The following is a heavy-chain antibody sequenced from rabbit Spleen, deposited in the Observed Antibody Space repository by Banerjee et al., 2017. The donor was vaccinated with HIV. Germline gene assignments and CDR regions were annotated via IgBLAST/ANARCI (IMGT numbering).Heavy chain of an antibody. Sequence: QSLEESGGDLVKPGASLTLSCTASGFSFSSRYCVCWVRQAPGKGLEWIACIYNGDGSTYYANWAKGRFTVSKASSTTVTLQMTSLTAADTATFFCARGYTYSYVGVAHVTDYFNLWGQGTLVTVS. D-gene: IGHD6-1*01. CDR3: ARGYTYSYVGVAHVTDYFNL. CDR2: IYNGDGST. J-gene: IGHJ4*01. V-gene: IGHV1S40*01. CDR1: GFSFSSRYC.